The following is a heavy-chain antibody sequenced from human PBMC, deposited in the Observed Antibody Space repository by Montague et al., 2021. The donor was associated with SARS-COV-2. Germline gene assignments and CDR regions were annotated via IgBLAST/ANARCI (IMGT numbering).Heavy chain of an antibody. CDR1: GFSLNTDGVG. D-gene: IGHD3-3*01. CDR3: ARRYDFYRAEAFDV. CDR2: SYWDGEQ. J-gene: IGHJ3*01. Sequence: PALVKPTQTLTLTCVFSGFSLNTDGVGVAWIRRPPGKALEWLALSYWDGEQRYSPSLKTRLTITKDTSKNRVVLTMTNLDPVDTATYYCARRYDFYRAEAFDVWGQGTMLTVSS. V-gene: IGHV2-5*02.